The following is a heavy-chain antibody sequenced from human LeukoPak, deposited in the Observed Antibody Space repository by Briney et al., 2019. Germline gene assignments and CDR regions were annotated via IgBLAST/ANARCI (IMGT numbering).Heavy chain of an antibody. CDR2: ISYDGSNK. CDR3: AKDQYRVDTAMVTGGAFDI. Sequence: PGRSLRLSYAASGFTFSSYGMHWVRQAPGKGLEWVAVISYDGSNKYYADSVKGRFTISRDNSKNTLYLQMNSLRAEDTAVYYCAKDQYRVDTAMVTGGAFDIWGQGTLVTVSS. D-gene: IGHD5-18*01. CDR1: GFTFSSYG. J-gene: IGHJ3*02. V-gene: IGHV3-30*18.